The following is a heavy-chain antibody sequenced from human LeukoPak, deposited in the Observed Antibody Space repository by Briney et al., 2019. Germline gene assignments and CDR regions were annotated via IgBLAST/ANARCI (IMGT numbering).Heavy chain of an antibody. D-gene: IGHD5-18*01. CDR2: IYYSGST. Sequence: SQTLSLTCVVSGGSISSAGYSWSWIRQPPGKGLEWVGYIYYSGSTYYNPSLRSRVAISFDTSKNQFSLNLSSVIAADTAVYYCARGGGSYTYGFDYWGQGALVTVSS. V-gene: IGHV4-30-4*07. J-gene: IGHJ4*02. CDR3: ARGGGSYTYGFDY. CDR1: GGSISSAGYS.